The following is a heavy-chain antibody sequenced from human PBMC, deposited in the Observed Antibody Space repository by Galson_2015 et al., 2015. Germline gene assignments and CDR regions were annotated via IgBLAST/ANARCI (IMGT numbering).Heavy chain of an antibody. V-gene: IGHV3-7*04. CDR1: GFTFSNYW. J-gene: IGHJ4*02. CDR2: IKQDGSEK. CDR3: ARDRNSPGRSYYYYMDY. Sequence: SLRLSCAVSGFTFSNYWMSWVRQAPGKGLEWVANIKQDGSEKKYVDSVKGRFTISRDNAKNSLFLQMYSLRVEDTAVYFCARDRNSPGRSYYYYMDYWGQGALVIVSS. D-gene: IGHD1-26*01.